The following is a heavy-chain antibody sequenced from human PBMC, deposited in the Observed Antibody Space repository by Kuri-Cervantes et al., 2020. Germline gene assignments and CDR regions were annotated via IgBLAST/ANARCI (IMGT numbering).Heavy chain of an antibody. J-gene: IGHJ6*03. CDR1: GGSISSYY. CDR2: IYHSGST. Sequence: SETLSLTCTVSGGSISSYYWSWIRQPPGKGLEWIGSIYHSGSTYYNPSLKSRVTISVDTSKNQFSLKLSSVTAADTAVYYCARGALITTTTFYSYYYMDVWGKGTTVTVSS. V-gene: IGHV4-59*12. D-gene: IGHD3-10*01. CDR3: ARGALITTTTFYSYYYMDV.